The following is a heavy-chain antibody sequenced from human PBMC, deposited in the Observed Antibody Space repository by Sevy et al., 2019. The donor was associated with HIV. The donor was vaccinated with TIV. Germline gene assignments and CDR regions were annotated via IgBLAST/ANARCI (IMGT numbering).Heavy chain of an antibody. CDR3: ARESGAVGATGYRFDI. V-gene: IGHV1-18*01. D-gene: IGHD1-26*01. CDR2: ISGYNGNT. Sequence: ASVKVSCKASGYTFTIYGISWVRQAPGQGLEWMGWISGYNGNTNYAQKFQDRVTMTTDTSTSTAYMELRSLRSDDTAVYYCARESGAVGATGYRFDIWGQGTMVTVSS. CDR1: GYTFTIYG. J-gene: IGHJ3*02.